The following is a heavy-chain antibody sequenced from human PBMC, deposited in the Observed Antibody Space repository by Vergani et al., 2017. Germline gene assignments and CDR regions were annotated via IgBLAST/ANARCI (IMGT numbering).Heavy chain of an antibody. CDR3: ARLPRFIAAAGTSDY. CDR1: GGSISSYY. Sequence: QVQLQESGPGLVKPSETLSLTCTVSGGSISSYYWSWIRQPPGKGLEWIGYIYYSGSTNYNPSLKSRVTISVDTSKNQFSLKLSSVTAADTAVYYCARLPRFIAAAGTSDYWGQGTLVTVSS. D-gene: IGHD6-13*01. V-gene: IGHV4-59*12. J-gene: IGHJ4*02. CDR2: IYYSGST.